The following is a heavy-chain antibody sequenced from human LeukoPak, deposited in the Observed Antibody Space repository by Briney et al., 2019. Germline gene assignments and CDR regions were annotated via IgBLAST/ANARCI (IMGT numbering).Heavy chain of an antibody. J-gene: IGHJ5*02. Sequence: SETLSLTCTVSGGSISSYYWSWIRQPPGKGLEWIGYIYYSGSTNYNPSLKSRVTISVDTSKNQFSLKLSSVTAADTAVYYCARESATYYYDSSGLQGFDPWGQGTLVTVSS. CDR1: GGSISSYY. CDR2: IYYSGST. D-gene: IGHD3-22*01. CDR3: ARESATYYYDSSGLQGFDP. V-gene: IGHV4-59*12.